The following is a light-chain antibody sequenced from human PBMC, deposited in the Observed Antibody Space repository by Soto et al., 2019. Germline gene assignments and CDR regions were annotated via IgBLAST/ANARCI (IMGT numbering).Light chain of an antibody. V-gene: IGKV1-5*01. CDR3: HQVYTYPRT. Sequence: DIQMTQSPATLAGSVGDGGTITCRASQTISSWMAWYQQKPGKAPKLLVYDASTLQSGVASRFSGSGSGTEFTLIISGLQPDDSATYYCHQVYTYPRTFGQGTKVDIK. J-gene: IGKJ1*01. CDR1: QTISSW. CDR2: DAS.